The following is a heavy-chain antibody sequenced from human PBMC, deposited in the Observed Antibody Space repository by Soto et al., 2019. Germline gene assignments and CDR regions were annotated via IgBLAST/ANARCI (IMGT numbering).Heavy chain of an antibody. CDR2: ISAYNGNT. D-gene: IGHD3-3*01. CDR3: ARDGGFWSGTPGTFDP. J-gene: IGHJ5*02. V-gene: IGHV1-18*01. CDR1: GYTFTSYG. Sequence: VASGKVSCKASGYTFTSYGISWVRQAPGQGLEWMGWISAYNGNTNYAQKLQGRVTMTTDTSTSTAYMELRSLRSDDTAVYYCARDGGFWSGTPGTFDPWGQGTLVTVS.